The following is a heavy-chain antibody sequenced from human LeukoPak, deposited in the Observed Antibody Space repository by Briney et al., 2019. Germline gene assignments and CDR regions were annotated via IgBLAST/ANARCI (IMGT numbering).Heavy chain of an antibody. J-gene: IGHJ6*03. CDR2: IFPGDSDT. CDR1: GYSFTSYW. D-gene: IGHD2-15*01. V-gene: IGHV5-51*01. CDR3: ARLDCSGGSCYPDYYYYYYMDV. Sequence: GESLKISCKGSGYSFTSYWIGWVRQMPGKGLEWMGSIFPGDSDTRYSPSFQGQVTISADKSISTAYLQWSSLKASDTAMYYCARLDCSGGSCYPDYYYYYYMDVWGKGTTATVSS.